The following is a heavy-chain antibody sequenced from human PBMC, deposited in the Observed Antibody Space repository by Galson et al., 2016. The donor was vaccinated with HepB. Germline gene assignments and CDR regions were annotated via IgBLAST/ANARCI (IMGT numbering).Heavy chain of an antibody. Sequence: SLRLSCAASGFPFNNYVLGWVRQAPAKGLEWVSLISAGGVNTYSADSVKGRFTISRDNSKNTLYLQMDSLRADDTAVYYCARDSAGVLIRAWVYSYDMDVWGQGTTVTVSS. CDR2: ISAGGVNT. CDR1: GFPFNNYV. D-gene: IGHD2-21*01. CDR3: ARDSAGVLIRAWVYSYDMDV. J-gene: IGHJ6*02. V-gene: IGHV3-23*01.